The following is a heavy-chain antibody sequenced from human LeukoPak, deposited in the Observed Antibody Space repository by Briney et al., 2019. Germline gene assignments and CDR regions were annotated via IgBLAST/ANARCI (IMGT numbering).Heavy chain of an antibody. Sequence: SETLSLTCTVSGGSISSSSYYWGWIRHPPGKGLEWIGSIYYSGSTYYNPSRKSRVTISVDTSKNQFSLKLSSVTAADTAVYYCARVLAAAGNNWFDPWGQGTLVTVSS. CDR1: GGSISSSSYY. D-gene: IGHD6-13*01. J-gene: IGHJ5*02. V-gene: IGHV4-39*01. CDR3: ARVLAAAGNNWFDP. CDR2: IYYSGST.